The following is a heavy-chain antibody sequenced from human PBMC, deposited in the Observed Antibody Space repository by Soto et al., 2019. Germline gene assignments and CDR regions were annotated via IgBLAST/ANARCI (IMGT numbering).Heavy chain of an antibody. D-gene: IGHD3-3*01. CDR2: ISGSGDST. Sequence: EVQLLESGGGLVQPGGSLRLSCAASGFTFSSYAMRWVRQAPGKGLEWVSAISGSGDSTYYTDSVKGRFTISRDNSKNTVYLQMNSLRAEDTAVYYCARSGPGTYFDYWGQGTLVTVSS. CDR3: ARSGPGTYFDY. V-gene: IGHV3-23*01. CDR1: GFTFSSYA. J-gene: IGHJ4*02.